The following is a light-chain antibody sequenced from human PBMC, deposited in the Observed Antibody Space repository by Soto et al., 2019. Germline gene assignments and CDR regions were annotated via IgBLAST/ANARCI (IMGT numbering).Light chain of an antibody. CDR3: NSHTSRNLLL. Sequence: QSALTQHASVSGSPGQSITISCTGTSSDVGGYDAVSWYQHHPGKAPKLMIYDVSNRPTGVSNRFSGSKSGNTASLTISGLQAEDEADYYCNSHTSRNLLLFGVGTQLTVL. V-gene: IGLV2-14*03. CDR1: SSDVGGYDA. CDR2: DVS. J-gene: IGLJ2*01.